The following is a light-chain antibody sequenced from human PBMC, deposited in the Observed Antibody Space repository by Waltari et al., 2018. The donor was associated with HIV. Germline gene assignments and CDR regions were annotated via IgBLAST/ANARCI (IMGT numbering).Light chain of an antibody. CDR2: INSDGSH. CDR1: SGHITYA. Sequence: VLTQSPSASASLGDSVKLTCTLDSGHITYAIAWHQHRPEKGPRFLMKINSDGSHYKGDDIPDRFSGSSSGAERFLIISRVQSDDEADYYCQSCGAGGVFGGGTKLTVL. CDR3: QSCGAGGV. V-gene: IGLV4-69*01. J-gene: IGLJ3*02.